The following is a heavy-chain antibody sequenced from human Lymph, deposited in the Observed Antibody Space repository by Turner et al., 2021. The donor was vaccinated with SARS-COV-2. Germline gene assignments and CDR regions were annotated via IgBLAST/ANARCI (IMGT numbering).Heavy chain of an antibody. Sequence: EVQLVESGGGVVQPGGSLRLSCAASGFAFDDYAMHWVRQAPGKGLEWVSLISGDVGSTYYADSVKGRFTISRDDSKNSLYLQINSLRTEDTALYYCVKEGLSGRRLQFVPYFAYWGQGTLVSVSS. V-gene: IGHV3-43*02. D-gene: IGHD5-12*01. CDR3: VKEGLSGRRLQFVPYFAY. J-gene: IGHJ4*02. CDR1: GFAFDDYA. CDR2: ISGDVGST.